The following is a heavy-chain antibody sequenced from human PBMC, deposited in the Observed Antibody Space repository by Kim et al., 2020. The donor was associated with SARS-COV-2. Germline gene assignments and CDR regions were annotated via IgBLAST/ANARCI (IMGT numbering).Heavy chain of an antibody. D-gene: IGHD1-7*01. CDR1: GFNFNDST. Sequence: GGSLRLSCAASGFNFNDSTVHWVRQASGKGLEWIGRIRSQTNNYAITYDASAKGRFTISRDDSKHTAYLQMNNLNTDDTALYYCASLTVRTIRYYYYFY. CDR3: ASLTVRTIRYYYYFY. J-gene: IGHJ6*03. CDR2: IRSQTNNYAI. V-gene: IGHV3-73*01.